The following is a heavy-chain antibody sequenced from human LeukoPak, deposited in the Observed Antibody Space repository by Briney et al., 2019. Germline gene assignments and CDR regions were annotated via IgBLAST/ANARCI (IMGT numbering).Heavy chain of an antibody. V-gene: IGHV4-4*07. D-gene: IGHD2-15*01. CDR3: ARLVAATLSRMYYFDY. Sequence: SETLSLSCTVSGDSISSYYWTWIRQPAGKGLEWIGRIYTSGSTNFNSSLKSRVTMSVDTSKNQFSLKLSSVTAADTAVYYCARLVAATLSRMYYFDYWGQGTLVTVSS. CDR2: IYTSGST. J-gene: IGHJ4*02. CDR1: GDSISSYY.